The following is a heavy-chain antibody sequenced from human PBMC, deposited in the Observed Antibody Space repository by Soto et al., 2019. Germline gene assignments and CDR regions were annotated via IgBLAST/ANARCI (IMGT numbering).Heavy chain of an antibody. D-gene: IGHD3-10*01. CDR3: ARDYYGSGSYYNRYNWFDP. V-gene: IGHV3-30-3*01. J-gene: IGHJ5*02. Sequence: PGGSQRLSCAGSGFTFSSYAMHWVRQAQGKGLEWVAVISYDGSNKYYAYSVKGRFTISRDNSKNTLYLQMNSLRAEDTAVYYCARDYYGSGSYYNRYNWFDPWGQGTLVTVSP. CDR1: GFTFSSYA. CDR2: ISYDGSNK.